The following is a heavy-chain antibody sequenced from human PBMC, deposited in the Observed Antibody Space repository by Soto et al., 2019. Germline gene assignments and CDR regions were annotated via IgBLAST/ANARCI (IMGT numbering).Heavy chain of an antibody. Sequence: SQTLSLTCTVSVGSISSYNRSWFRQPAGKGLEWVGRIYREGTTNYSPSLKSRVTMSLATSKDQFSLHLNSVTAADPAVCSWWSVGCSNSKCYTSGMDVWGQGTMVTVSS. D-gene: IGHD2-2*01. CDR1: VGSISSYN. CDR2: IYREGTT. V-gene: IGHV4-4*07. CDR3: WSVGCSNSKCYTSGMDV. J-gene: IGHJ6*02.